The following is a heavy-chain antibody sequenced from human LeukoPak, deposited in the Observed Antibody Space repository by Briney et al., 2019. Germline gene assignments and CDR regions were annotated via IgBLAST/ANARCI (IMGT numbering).Heavy chain of an antibody. J-gene: IGHJ4*02. V-gene: IGHV4-4*07. CDR1: GGSISSYF. CDR3: ARDRFGDLNYFGY. D-gene: IGHD3-3*01. CDR2: IYTSGST. Sequence: SETLSLTCTLSGGSISSYFWSWIRQPAGKGLEWIGRIYTSGSTDYNPSLKSRVTISADKSTNQFSLKLSSVTAADTAMYYCARDRFGDLNYFGYWGQGTLVTVSS.